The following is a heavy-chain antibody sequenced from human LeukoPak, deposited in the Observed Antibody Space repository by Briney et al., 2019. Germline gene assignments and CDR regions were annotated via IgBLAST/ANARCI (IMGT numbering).Heavy chain of an antibody. CDR1: GGSIDRSPYY. V-gene: IGHV4-39*07. D-gene: IGHD4-17*01. J-gene: IGHJ4*01. Sequence: SETLSLSCIVSGGSIDRSPYYWAWIRQPPGKGLEWIGSIYFSGITHYNPSLKSRVYMSLDMSKNQFSLKLNSVTAADTAVYYCARAPGTTFDYWGHGNMVTVSS. CDR2: IYFSGIT. CDR3: ARAPGTTFDY.